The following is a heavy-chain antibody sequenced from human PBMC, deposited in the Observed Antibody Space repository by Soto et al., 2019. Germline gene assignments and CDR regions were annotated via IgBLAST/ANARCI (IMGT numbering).Heavy chain of an antibody. Sequence: QVQLVQSGAEVKKPGASVKVSCKASGYTFTSYYMHWVRQAPGQGLEWMGIINLSGGSTSYAQKFQGRVTMTRDTSTSTAYMELSSLRSEDTAVYYCARGYDFWSGSYYMDVWGKGTTVTVSS. CDR3: ARGYDFWSGSYYMDV. D-gene: IGHD3-3*01. V-gene: IGHV1-46*03. J-gene: IGHJ6*03. CDR1: GYTFTSYY. CDR2: INLSGGST.